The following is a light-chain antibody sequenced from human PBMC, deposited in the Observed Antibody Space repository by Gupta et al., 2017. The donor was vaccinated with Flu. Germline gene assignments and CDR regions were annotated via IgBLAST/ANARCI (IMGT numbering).Light chain of an antibody. V-gene: IGKV1-33*01. CDR1: LDIRRF. CDR3: QQHDDLPLA. J-gene: IGKJ4*01. CDR2: DAS. Sequence: DIQMTQSPSSLSASVGDRVTITCQASLDIRRFLNWYQQKPGKAPKLLIFDASNLDTGVPSRFSGSGFGTTFTFTISSLQPEDFATYYRQQHDDLPLAVGGGTKVEI.